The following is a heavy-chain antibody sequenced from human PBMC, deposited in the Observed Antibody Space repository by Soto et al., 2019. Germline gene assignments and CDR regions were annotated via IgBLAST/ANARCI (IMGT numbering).Heavy chain of an antibody. D-gene: IGHD2-2*01. CDR1: GYSFTKYG. CDR2: INPGNGDT. J-gene: IGHJ6*02. Sequence: ASVKVSCKTSGYSFTKYGLHWVRQAPGQRLEWMGWINPGNGDTKYSQKFQGRVTITRDTSATTAYMELSSLRSEDSAVFYCARTDCSSTSCYNYYYYGMDVWGQGTTVTSP. V-gene: IGHV1-3*01. CDR3: ARTDCSSTSCYNYYYYGMDV.